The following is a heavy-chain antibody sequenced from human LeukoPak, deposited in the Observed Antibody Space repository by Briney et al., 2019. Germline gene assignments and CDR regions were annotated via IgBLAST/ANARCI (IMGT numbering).Heavy chain of an antibody. Sequence: ASVKVSCKASGYTFTSYDINWVRQATGQGLEWMGWMNPNSGNTGYAQKFQGRVTMTRNTSISTAYMELSSLRSEDTGVYYCARLGYSSGWGSGWGQGTLVTVSS. J-gene: IGHJ4*02. V-gene: IGHV1-8*01. CDR1: GYTFTSYD. CDR2: MNPNSGNT. D-gene: IGHD6-19*01. CDR3: ARLGYSSGWGSG.